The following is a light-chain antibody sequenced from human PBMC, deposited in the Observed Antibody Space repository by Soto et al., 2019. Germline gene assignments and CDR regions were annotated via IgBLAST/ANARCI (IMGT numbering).Light chain of an antibody. Sequence: EIVLTQSPGTLSLSPGERATLSCRASQSVSSSYLAWYQQKPGQAPRLLSYGASSRATGIPDRFSGSGSGIDFTLTISRLEPEDFAVYYCQQYGSSPRTFGQGTKLEIK. CDR3: QQYGSSPRT. V-gene: IGKV3-20*01. CDR1: QSVSSSY. J-gene: IGKJ2*01. CDR2: GAS.